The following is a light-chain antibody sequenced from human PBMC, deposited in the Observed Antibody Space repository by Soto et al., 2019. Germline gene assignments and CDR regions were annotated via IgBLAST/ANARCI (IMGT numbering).Light chain of an antibody. V-gene: IGLV4-60*02. Sequence: QSVLTQSSSASASLGSSVKLTCTLSSGHSSYIIAWHQQQPGKAPRYLMKLEGSGSYNKGSGVPYRVSGSSSGADRYLTISNLQFEDEADYYCETWDSNTVVFGGGTQLTVL. CDR3: ETWDSNTVV. J-gene: IGLJ2*01. CDR1: SGHSSYI. CDR2: LEGSGSY.